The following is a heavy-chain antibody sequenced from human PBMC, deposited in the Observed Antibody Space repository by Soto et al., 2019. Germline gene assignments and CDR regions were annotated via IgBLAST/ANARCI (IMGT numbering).Heavy chain of an antibody. CDR2: IYYSGST. CDR1: GGSISSGGYY. D-gene: IGHD6-19*01. V-gene: IGHV4-31*03. J-gene: IGHJ4*02. Sequence: PSETLSLTCTVSGGSISSGGYYWSWIRQHPGKGLEWIGYIYYSGSTYYNPSLKSRVTISVDTSKNQFSLKLSSVTAADTAVYYCARGLRGAVAPHTGSPDYWGQGTLVTVSS. CDR3: ARGLRGAVAPHTGSPDY.